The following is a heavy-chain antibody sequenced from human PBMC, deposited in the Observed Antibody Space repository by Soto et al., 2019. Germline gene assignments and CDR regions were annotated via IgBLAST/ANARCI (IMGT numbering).Heavy chain of an antibody. Sequence: ASVKVSCKASGGTFSSYTISWVRQAPGQGLEWMGRILPILGIANYAQKFQGRVTITADKSTSTAYMELSSLRCEDTAVYYCGRDDTITIFGVVTYYLDYWGQGTLVTVSS. CDR2: ILPILGIA. J-gene: IGHJ4*02. CDR1: GGTFSSYT. V-gene: IGHV1-69*04. CDR3: GRDDTITIFGVVTYYLDY. D-gene: IGHD3-3*01.